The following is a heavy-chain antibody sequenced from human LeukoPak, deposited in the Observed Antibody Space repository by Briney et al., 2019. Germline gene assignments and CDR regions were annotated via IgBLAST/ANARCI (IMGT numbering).Heavy chain of an antibody. CDR2: ISGTGGST. D-gene: IGHD1-26*01. V-gene: IGHV3-23*01. J-gene: IGHJ5*02. Sequence: GGSLRLSCAASGFTFSSYGMSWVRQAPGKGLEWVSSISGTGGSTYYADSVKGRFTISRDNSKNTLYLQMNSLRAEDTAVYYCAKDYEPLVGVHRWGDWFDPWGQGTLVTVSS. CDR3: AKDYEPLVGVHRWGDWFDP. CDR1: GFTFSSYG.